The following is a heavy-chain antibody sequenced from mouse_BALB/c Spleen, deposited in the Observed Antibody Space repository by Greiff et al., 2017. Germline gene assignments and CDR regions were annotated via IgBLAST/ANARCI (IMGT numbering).Heavy chain of an antibody. J-gene: IGHJ4*01. V-gene: IGHV1-69*02. D-gene: IGHD2-3*01. Sequence: VQLVESGAELVRPGASVKLSCKASGYTFTSYWINWVKQRPGQGLEWIGNIYPSDSYTNYNQKFKDKATLTVDKSSSTAYMQLSSPTSEDSAVYYCTRGWGHYAMDYWGQGTSVTVSS. CDR3: TRGWGHYAMDY. CDR2: IYPSDSYT. CDR1: GYTFTSYW.